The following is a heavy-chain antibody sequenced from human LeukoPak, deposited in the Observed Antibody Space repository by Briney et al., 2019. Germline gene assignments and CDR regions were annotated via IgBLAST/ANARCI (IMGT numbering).Heavy chain of an antibody. J-gene: IGHJ6*03. CDR1: GYSISSGYY. CDR3: ARVYGSYGLQYGYSSSWYSTENYYYYYMDV. Sequence: SETLSLTCAVSGYSISSGYYWGWLRQPPGKGLEWIGCIYHSGSTYYNPSLKSRVTISVDTSKNQFSLKLSSVTAADTAVYYCARVYGSYGLQYGYSSSWYSTENYYYYYMDVWGKGTTVTVSS. D-gene: IGHD6-13*01. CDR2: IYHSGST. V-gene: IGHV4-38-2*01.